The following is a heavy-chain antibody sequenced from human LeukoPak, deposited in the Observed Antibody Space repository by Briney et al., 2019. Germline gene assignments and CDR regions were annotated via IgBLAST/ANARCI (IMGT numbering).Heavy chain of an antibody. CDR3: ARTHLGATYPFDN. V-gene: IGHV1-18*01. CDR1: GYTVSSYD. D-gene: IGHD4/OR15-4a*01. Sequence: ASLKLSCKASGYTVSSYDISWVRQAPGQGLEWMGWISAYNDNTNFAQKFQGRVTMTTDASTNTAYMELRSLKSDDTAVYYCARTHLGATYPFDNWGERPLVTVSS. CDR2: ISAYNDNT. J-gene: IGHJ4*02.